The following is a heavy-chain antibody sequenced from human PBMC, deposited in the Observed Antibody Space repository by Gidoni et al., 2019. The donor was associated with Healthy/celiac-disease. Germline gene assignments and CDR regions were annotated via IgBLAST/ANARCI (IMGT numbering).Heavy chain of an antibody. CDR3: ARGAAVAGTGY. V-gene: IGHV4-39*01. CDR2: IYYSGST. J-gene: IGHJ4*02. D-gene: IGHD6-19*01. CDR1: GGSISSSSYY. Sequence: QLQLQESVPGLVKPSETLSLTCTVSGGSISSSSYYWGWIRQPPGKGLEWIGSIYYSGSTYYNPSLKSRVTISVDTSKNQFSLKLSSVTAADTAVYYCARGAAVAGTGYWGQGTLVTVSS.